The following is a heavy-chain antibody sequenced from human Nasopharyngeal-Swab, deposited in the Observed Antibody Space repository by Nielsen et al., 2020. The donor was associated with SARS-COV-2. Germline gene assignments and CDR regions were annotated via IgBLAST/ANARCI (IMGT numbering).Heavy chain of an antibody. J-gene: IGHJ3*02. CDR2: IWYDGSNK. Sequence: SCAASGFTFSSYAMHWVRQAPGKGLEWVAVIWYDGSNKYYADSVKGRFTISRDNSKNTLYLQMNSLRAEDTAVYYCARDRAAAGNDAFDIWGQGTMVTVSS. V-gene: IGHV3-33*08. D-gene: IGHD6-13*01. CDR1: GFTFSSYA. CDR3: ARDRAAAGNDAFDI.